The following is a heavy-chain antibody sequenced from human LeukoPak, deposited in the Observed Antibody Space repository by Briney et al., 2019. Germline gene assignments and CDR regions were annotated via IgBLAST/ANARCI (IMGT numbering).Heavy chain of an antibody. Sequence: SETLSLTCAVYGGPFSGYYWSWIRQPPGKGLEWIGEINHSGSTNYNPSLKSRVTISVDTSKNQFSLKLSSVAAADTAVYYCARVGCGGDCYSWSWFDPWGQGTLVTVSS. V-gene: IGHV4-34*01. CDR1: GGPFSGYY. CDR3: ARVGCGGDCYSWSWFDP. J-gene: IGHJ5*02. CDR2: INHSGST. D-gene: IGHD2-21*02.